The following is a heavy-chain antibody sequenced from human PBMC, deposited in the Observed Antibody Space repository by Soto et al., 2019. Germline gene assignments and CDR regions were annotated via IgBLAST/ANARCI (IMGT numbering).Heavy chain of an antibody. J-gene: IGHJ4*02. V-gene: IGHV4-31*03. D-gene: IGHD4-17*01. Sequence: TLSLTCTVSGGSISSCGYYWSWIRQHPGKGLEWIGYIYYSGSTYYKQSLKSRVTISVDTSKNQFSLKLSSVTAADTAVYYCARVDGTTVTITDWGQGTLVTVSS. CDR3: ARVDGTTVTITD. CDR2: IYYSGST. CDR1: GGSISSCGYY.